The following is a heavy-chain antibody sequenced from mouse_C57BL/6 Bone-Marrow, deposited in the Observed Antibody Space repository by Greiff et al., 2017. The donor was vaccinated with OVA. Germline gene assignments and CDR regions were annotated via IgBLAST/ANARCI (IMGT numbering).Heavy chain of an antibody. CDR2: IHPNSGST. CDR3: ATLTTVVARGY. CDR1: GYTFTSYW. V-gene: IGHV1-64*01. Sequence: HVQLQQPGAELVKPGASVKLSCKASGYTFTSYWMHWVKQRPGQGLEWIGMIHPNSGSTNYNEKFKSKATLTVDKSSSTAYMQLSSLTSEDSAVYYCATLTTVVARGYWGQGTTLTVSS. J-gene: IGHJ2*01. D-gene: IGHD1-1*01.